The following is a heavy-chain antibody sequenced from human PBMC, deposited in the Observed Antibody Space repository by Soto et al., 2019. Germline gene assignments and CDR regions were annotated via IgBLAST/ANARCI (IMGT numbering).Heavy chain of an antibody. J-gene: IGHJ4*02. CDR1: GFTFTDYW. CDR3: ARGGIGSFDY. V-gene: IGHV3-74*03. Sequence: EVHLVESGGGLVQPGGSLRLSCAASGFTFTDYWMHWVRQSPGKGLVWVSHIHSDGATTTSADSVKGRFTISRDNARNTVSLQMNGLRVYDAAVYYSARGGIGSFDYWGQGAMVSVSS. CDR2: IHSDGATT. D-gene: IGHD3-16*01.